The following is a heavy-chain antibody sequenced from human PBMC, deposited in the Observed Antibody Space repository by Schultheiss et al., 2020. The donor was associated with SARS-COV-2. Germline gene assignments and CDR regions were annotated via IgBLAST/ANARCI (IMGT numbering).Heavy chain of an antibody. J-gene: IGHJ4*02. D-gene: IGHD3-3*01. Sequence: GGSLRLSCVASGFSFNTYWMHWVRQAPGKGLEWVSAISGSGGSTYYADSVKGRFTISRDNSKNTLYLQMNSLRAEDTAVYYCAKTVLRFLEPFDYWGQGTLVTVSS. CDR2: ISGSGGST. V-gene: IGHV3-23*01. CDR1: GFSFNTYW. CDR3: AKTVLRFLEPFDY.